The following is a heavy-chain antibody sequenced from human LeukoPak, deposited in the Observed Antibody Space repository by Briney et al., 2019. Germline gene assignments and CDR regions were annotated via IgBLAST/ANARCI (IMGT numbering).Heavy chain of an antibody. Sequence: GRSLRFSCAASGFTFSSYAMHWVRQAPGKGPEWVAVISYDGSNKYYADSVKGRFTISRDNSKNTLYLQMNSLRAEDTAVYYCARVNMGMDVWGQGTTVTVSS. CDR1: GFTFSSYA. CDR2: ISYDGSNK. J-gene: IGHJ6*02. CDR3: ARVNMGMDV. V-gene: IGHV3-30-3*01.